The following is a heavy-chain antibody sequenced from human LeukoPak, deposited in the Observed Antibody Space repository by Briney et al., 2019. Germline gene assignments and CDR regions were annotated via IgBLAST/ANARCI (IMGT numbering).Heavy chain of an antibody. V-gene: IGHV1-24*01. CDR1: GYTLTELS. Sequence: GASVKVSCKVSGYTLTELSMHWVRQAPGKGLEWMGGFDPEDGETIYAQKFQGRVTMTEDTSTDTAYMELSSLRSGDTAVYYCATDYYDSSGYDNFDYWGQGTLVTVSS. CDR2: FDPEDGET. D-gene: IGHD3-22*01. J-gene: IGHJ4*02. CDR3: ATDYYDSSGYDNFDY.